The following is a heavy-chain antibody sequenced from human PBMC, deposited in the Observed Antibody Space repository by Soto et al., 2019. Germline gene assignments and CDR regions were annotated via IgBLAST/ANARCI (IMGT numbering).Heavy chain of an antibody. J-gene: IGHJ6*02. CDR2: IDPSDSYT. Sequence: HGESLKISCKGSGYTFTSYWISWVRQMPGKGLEWMGRIDPSDSYTNYSPSFQGHVTFSADKSISTVYLQWSSLKASDTAMYYCARLVAAAGTYYYNGLDVWGQGTTVTVSS. D-gene: IGHD6-13*01. V-gene: IGHV5-10-1*01. CDR3: ARLVAAAGTYYYNGLDV. CDR1: GYTFTSYW.